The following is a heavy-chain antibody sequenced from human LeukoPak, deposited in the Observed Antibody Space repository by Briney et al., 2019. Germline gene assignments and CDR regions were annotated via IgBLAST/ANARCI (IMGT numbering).Heavy chain of an antibody. CDR2: IRYDGSNK. CDR3: AKASSRYQLLPREAFDI. Sequence: PGGSLRLSCTVSGFTFGDYTISWVRQAPGKGLEWVAFIRYDGSNKYYADSVKGRFTVSRGNSKNTLYLQMNSLRAEDTAVYYCAKASSRYQLLPREAFDIWGQGTMVTVSS. D-gene: IGHD2-2*01. V-gene: IGHV3-30*02. J-gene: IGHJ3*02. CDR1: GFTFGDYT.